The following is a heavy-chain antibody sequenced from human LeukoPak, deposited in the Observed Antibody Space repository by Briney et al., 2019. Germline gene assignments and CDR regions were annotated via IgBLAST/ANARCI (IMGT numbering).Heavy chain of an antibody. CDR2: MNEDGSEK. CDR1: GLTFSSYW. CDR3: ASGVYHFDH. Sequence: GGSLRLSCAASGLTFSSYWMCWVCQAPGKGLEWVANMNEDGSEKYYLNSVKGRFTISRDNAKNSVYLQMNSLRAEDTAVYYCASGVYHFDHWGQGTLVTVSS. D-gene: IGHD2-8*01. J-gene: IGHJ4*02. V-gene: IGHV3-7*01.